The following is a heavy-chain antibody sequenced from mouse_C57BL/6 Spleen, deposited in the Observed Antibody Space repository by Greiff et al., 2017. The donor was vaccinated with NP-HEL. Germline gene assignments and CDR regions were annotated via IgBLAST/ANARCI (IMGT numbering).Heavy chain of an antibody. V-gene: IGHV1-85*01. CDR1: GYTFTSYD. Sequence: ESGPELVKPGASVKLSCKASGYTFTSYDINWVKQRPGQGLEWIGWIYPRDGSTKYNEKFKGTATLTVDTSSSTAYMELHSLTSEDSAVYFCAPWDYYGSSYWFAYWGQGTLVTVSA. D-gene: IGHD1-1*01. CDR3: APWDYYGSSYWFAY. CDR2: IYPRDGST. J-gene: IGHJ3*01.